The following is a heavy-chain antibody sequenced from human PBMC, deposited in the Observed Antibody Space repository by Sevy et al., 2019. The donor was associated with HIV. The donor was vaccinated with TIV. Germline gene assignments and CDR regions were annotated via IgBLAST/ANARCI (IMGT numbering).Heavy chain of an antibody. Sequence: GGSLRLSCAASGFTFSSYAMSWVRQAPGKGLEWVSAISGSGGSTYYADSVKGRFTISRDNSKNTLYLQMNSLRAEDTAVYYCAKQSLKSTGTAARGAFDYWGQGTLVTVSS. CDR3: AKQSLKSTGTAARGAFDY. CDR2: ISGSGGST. CDR1: GFTFSSYA. J-gene: IGHJ4*02. D-gene: IGHD6-6*01. V-gene: IGHV3-23*01.